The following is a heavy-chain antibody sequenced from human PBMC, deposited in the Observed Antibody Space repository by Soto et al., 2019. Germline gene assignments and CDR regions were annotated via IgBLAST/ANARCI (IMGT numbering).Heavy chain of an antibody. V-gene: IGHV3-30*18. J-gene: IGHJ2*01. CDR1: GFTFSSYG. CDR2: ISYDGSNK. CDR3: AKGGGGRWLAQRLYWYFDL. Sequence: QVQLVESGGGVVQPGRSLRLSCAASGFTFSSYGMHWVRQAPGKGLEWVAVISYDGSNKYYADSVKGRFTISRDNSKNTLYLQMNSLRAEDTAVYYCAKGGGGRWLAQRLYWYFDLWGRGTLVTVSS. D-gene: IGHD6-19*01.